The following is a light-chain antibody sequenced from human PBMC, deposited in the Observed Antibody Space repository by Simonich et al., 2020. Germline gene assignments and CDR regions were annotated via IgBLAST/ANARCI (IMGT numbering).Light chain of an antibody. V-gene: IGKV4-1*01. CDR1: QSVLYSSNNKNY. Sequence: DIVMTQSPYSLAVSLGERATINCKSSQSVLYSSNNKNYLAWYQQKPGQPPKLLIYWATTRESVVPDRFSGSGSGTDFTLTISSLQAEDVAVYYCQQYYSTPFTFGPGTKVDIK. J-gene: IGKJ3*01. CDR2: WAT. CDR3: QQYYSTPFT.